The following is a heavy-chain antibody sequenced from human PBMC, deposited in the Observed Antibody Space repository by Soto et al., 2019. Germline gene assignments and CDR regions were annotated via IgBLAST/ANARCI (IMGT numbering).Heavy chain of an antibody. V-gene: IGHV4-30-2*01. D-gene: IGHD3-10*01. CDR3: ARVWFGESSWFDP. CDR2: ICHSGNT. Sequence: QLQLQESGSGLVKPSQTLSLTCTVSGGSITIGGYCWSWIRQPPGQGLEWIGYICHSGNTYYNPSLKRRVTTSLDRSKNQFSLTLSSVTAADTAVYYCARVWFGESSWFDPWGQGTLVTVSS. CDR1: GGSITIGGYC. J-gene: IGHJ5*02.